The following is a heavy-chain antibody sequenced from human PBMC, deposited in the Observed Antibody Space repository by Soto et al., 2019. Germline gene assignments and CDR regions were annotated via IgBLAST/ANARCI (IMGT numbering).Heavy chain of an antibody. CDR3: ARDQGVLLYNYFGMDV. CDR2: IYYSGST. D-gene: IGHD3-10*01. CDR1: DGSISSYY. Sequence: SDTLSLTCTVSDGSISSYYWSWIRQPPGKGLEWIGYIYYSGSTNYNPSLKSRVTISVDTSKNQFSLKLSSVTAADTAVYYCARDQGVLLYNYFGMDVWGQGTTVTVSS. J-gene: IGHJ6*02. V-gene: IGHV4-59*01.